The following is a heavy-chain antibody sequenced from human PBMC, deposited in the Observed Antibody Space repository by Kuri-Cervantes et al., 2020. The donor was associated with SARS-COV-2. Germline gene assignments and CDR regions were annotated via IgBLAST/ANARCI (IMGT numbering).Heavy chain of an antibody. CDR3: AKHSGWYSARTGLDY. CDR1: GFTFSSYA. J-gene: IGHJ4*02. CDR2: ISGSGGST. Sequence: GGSLRLSSAASGFTFSSYAMSWVRQAPGKGLEWVSAISGSGGSTYYADSVKGRFTISRDNSKNTLYLQMNSLRAEDTAVYYCAKHSGWYSARTGLDYWGQGTLVTVSS. D-gene: IGHD6-19*01. V-gene: IGHV3-23*01.